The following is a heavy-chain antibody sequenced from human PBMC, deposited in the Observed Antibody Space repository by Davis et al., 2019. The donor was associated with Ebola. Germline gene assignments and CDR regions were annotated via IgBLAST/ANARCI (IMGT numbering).Heavy chain of an antibody. J-gene: IGHJ3*02. CDR3: ASPNSSGYVAFDI. CDR2: IYYSGST. CDR1: GGSISSSSYY. V-gene: IGHV4-61*05. Sequence: MPSDTLSLTCTVSGGSISSSSYYWGWIRQPPGKGLEWIGYIYYSGSTNYNPSLKSRVTISVDTSKNQFSLKLSSVTAADTAVYYCASPNSSGYVAFDIWGQGTMVTVSS. D-gene: IGHD3-22*01.